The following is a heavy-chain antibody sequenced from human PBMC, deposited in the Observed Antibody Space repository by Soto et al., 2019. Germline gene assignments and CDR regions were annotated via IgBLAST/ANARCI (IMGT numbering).Heavy chain of an antibody. CDR1: GFSFNTRGLG. Sequence: QITLKESGPTLVKPTQTLALNCTFSGFSFNTRGLGVAWIRQAPGKALEWLAVKYWGDDRRYRPALTDRVTITKAISTNQVVLTLSNMDPVDTGTYYCAHLVPGPLSFAYWGQGALVTVSS. CDR3: AHLVPGPLSFAY. CDR2: KYWGDDR. J-gene: IGHJ1*01. V-gene: IGHV2-5*02. D-gene: IGHD6-19*01.